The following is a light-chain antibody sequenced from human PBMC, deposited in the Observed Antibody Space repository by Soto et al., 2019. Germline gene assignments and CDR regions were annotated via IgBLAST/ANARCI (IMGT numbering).Light chain of an antibody. CDR2: AAS. CDR1: QGISNY. Sequence: DIQMTQSPFSLSASVGDRVTITCRASQGISNYLAWYQQKPGKVPKLLIYAASTLQSGVSSRFSGSGSGTDFTLTISSLQPEDVATYFCQTYNSAPFTFGPGTKVDIK. V-gene: IGKV1-27*01. J-gene: IGKJ3*01. CDR3: QTYNSAPFT.